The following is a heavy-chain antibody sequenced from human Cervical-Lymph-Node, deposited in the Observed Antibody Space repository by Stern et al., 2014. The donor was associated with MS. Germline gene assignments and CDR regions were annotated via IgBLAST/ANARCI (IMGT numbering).Heavy chain of an antibody. CDR2: STPIFGTA. J-gene: IGHJ6*02. Sequence: VPLVESGAEVKKPGSSVKVSCKAFGGTFSSYTMSWVRQAPGQGLEWMGRSTPIFGTANYAQKFQDRVTITADKFTSTAYMALNSLRSEDTAVYYCAREALLGGNYYALDVWGQGTTVTVSS. V-gene: IGHV1-69*06. CDR1: GGTFSSYT. D-gene: IGHD2-15*01. CDR3: AREALLGGNYYALDV.